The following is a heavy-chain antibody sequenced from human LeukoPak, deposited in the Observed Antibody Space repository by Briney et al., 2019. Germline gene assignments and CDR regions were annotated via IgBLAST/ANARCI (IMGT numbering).Heavy chain of an antibody. CDR2: INSDGSSI. CDR1: GFTFSLYW. D-gene: IGHD2-21*02. CDR3: ARGGCTDGNCYSGGY. J-gene: IGHJ4*02. Sequence: GGSLRLSCAASGFTFSLYWMHWVRQAPGKGLVWVSRINSDGSSIRYADSVKGRFTISRDSAKKTVYLQMNSLRVEDTAVYYCARGGCTDGNCYSGGYWGQGTLVTVSS. V-gene: IGHV3-74*01.